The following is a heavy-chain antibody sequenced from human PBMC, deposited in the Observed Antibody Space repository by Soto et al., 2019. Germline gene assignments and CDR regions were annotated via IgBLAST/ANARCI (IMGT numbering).Heavy chain of an antibody. D-gene: IGHD3-3*01. CDR3: ARARFLEDYYYYYYGMDV. CDR1: GGSISSGGYS. V-gene: IGHV4-30-2*01. J-gene: IGHJ6*02. CDR2: IYHSGST. Sequence: SETLSLTCAVSGGSISSGGYSWSWIRQPPGKGLEWIGYIYHSGSTYYNPSLKSRVTISVDRSKNQFSLKLSSVTAADTAVYYCARARFLEDYYYYYYGMDVWGQGTTVTVSS.